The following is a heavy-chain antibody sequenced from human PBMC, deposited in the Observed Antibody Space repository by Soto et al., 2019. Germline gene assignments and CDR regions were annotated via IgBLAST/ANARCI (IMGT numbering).Heavy chain of an antibody. CDR1: GGSISSYY. CDR2: IYTSGST. CDR3: AREYYYDSSGSNYFDY. Sequence: XGTLSLTCTVSGGSISSYYWSWIRQPSGKGLEWIGRIYTSGSTNYNPSLKSRVTMSVDTSKNQFSLKLSSVTAADTAVYYCAREYYYDSSGSNYFDYWGQGTLVTVSS. D-gene: IGHD3-22*01. V-gene: IGHV4-4*07. J-gene: IGHJ4*02.